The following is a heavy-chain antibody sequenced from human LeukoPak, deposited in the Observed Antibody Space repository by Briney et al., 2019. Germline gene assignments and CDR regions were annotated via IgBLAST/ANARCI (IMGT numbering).Heavy chain of an antibody. CDR3: ARLSTGGTPFNWFDS. D-gene: IGHD6-13*01. Sequence: PSETLSLTCTVSGGSISIYYWTWIRQPPGKGLEWIGYIYYSGNTNYNPSLKSRVTMSVDTSKNQFSLKLISVTAADTAVYYCARLSTGGTPFNWFDSWGQGALVTVSS. CDR2: IYYSGNT. J-gene: IGHJ5*01. CDR1: GGSISIYY. V-gene: IGHV4-59*08.